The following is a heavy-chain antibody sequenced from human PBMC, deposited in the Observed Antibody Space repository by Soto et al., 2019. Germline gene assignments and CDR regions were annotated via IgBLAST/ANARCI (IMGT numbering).Heavy chain of an antibody. J-gene: IGHJ6*02. CDR2: IYSGGST. D-gene: IGHD1-26*01. Sequence: EVQLVETGGGLIQPGGSLRLSCAASGFTVSSNYMSWVRQAPGKGLEWVSVIYSGGSTYYADSVKGRFTISRDNARDLLYLQMNTLRADDTAVYYCARVGQDYYYGMDVWGQGTTVTVSS. CDR3: ARVGQDYYYGMDV. CDR1: GFTVSSNY. V-gene: IGHV3-53*02.